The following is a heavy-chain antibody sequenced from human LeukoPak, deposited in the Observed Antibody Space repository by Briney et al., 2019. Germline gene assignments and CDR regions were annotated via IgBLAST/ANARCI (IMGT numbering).Heavy chain of an antibody. V-gene: IGHV1-69*13. CDR3: ARASPSYYYDSSGYLPLDI. Sequence: SVKVSCKASGGTFSSCAISWVRQAPGQGLEWMGGIIPIFGTANYAQKFQGRVTITADESTSTAYMELSSLRSEDTAVYYCARASPSYYYDSSGYLPLDIWGQGTMVTVSS. J-gene: IGHJ3*02. CDR2: IIPIFGTA. CDR1: GGTFSSCA. D-gene: IGHD3-22*01.